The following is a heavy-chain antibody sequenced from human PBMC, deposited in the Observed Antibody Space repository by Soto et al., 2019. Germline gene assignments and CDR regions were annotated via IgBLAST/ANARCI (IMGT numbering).Heavy chain of an antibody. CDR3: ARYKSNYYYGMDV. Sequence: PSETLSLTCAVSGGSISSGGYSWSWIRQPPGKGLEWIGYMYHSGSTYYNPSLKSRVTISVDTSKNQFSLKLSSVTAADTAVYYCARYKSNYYYGMDVWGQGTTVTVSS. D-gene: IGHD5-12*01. J-gene: IGHJ6*02. CDR2: MYHSGST. CDR1: GGSISSGGYS. V-gene: IGHV4-30-2*02.